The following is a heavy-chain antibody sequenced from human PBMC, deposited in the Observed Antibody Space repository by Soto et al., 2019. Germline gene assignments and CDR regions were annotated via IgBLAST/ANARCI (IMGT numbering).Heavy chain of an antibody. CDR3: ARGRYGDY. CDR2: ISAHNGNT. V-gene: IGHV1-18*01. Sequence: QVHLVQSGAEVKKPGASVKVSCKGSGYAFTTYGITWVRQAPGQGLEWMGWISAHNGNTNYAQKTQCRVTVTRDTSSRPAYIELRSLRSDDTAVYYCARGRYGDYWGQGARVTVSS. D-gene: IGHD1-1*01. J-gene: IGHJ4*02. CDR1: GYAFTTYG.